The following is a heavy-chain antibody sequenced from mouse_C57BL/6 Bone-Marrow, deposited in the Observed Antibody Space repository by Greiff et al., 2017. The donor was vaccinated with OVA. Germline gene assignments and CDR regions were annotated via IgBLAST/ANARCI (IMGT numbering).Heavy chain of an antibody. Sequence: QVQLKESGAELVKPGASVKISCKASGYAFSSYWMNWVKQRPGKGLEWIGQIYPGDGDTNYNGKFKGKATLTADKSSSTAYMQLSSLTSEDSAVYFCARVGITTVVDYWGQGTTLTVSS. CDR3: ARVGITTVVDY. V-gene: IGHV1-80*01. D-gene: IGHD1-1*01. CDR2: IYPGDGDT. CDR1: GYAFSSYW. J-gene: IGHJ2*01.